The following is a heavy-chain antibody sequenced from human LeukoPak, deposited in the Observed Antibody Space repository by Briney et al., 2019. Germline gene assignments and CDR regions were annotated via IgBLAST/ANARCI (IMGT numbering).Heavy chain of an antibody. J-gene: IGHJ3*02. V-gene: IGHV4-34*01. CDR3: ARGRWGGNAFDI. CDR2: INHSGST. CDR1: GGSFSGYY. Sequence: PPETLSLTCAVHGGSFSGYYWTWVRQSPGKRLEWIGEINHSGSTNYNASLKSRVTISEDTSKNQFSLKMTSVTAADTAVYYCARGRWGGNAFDIWGQGTMVTVSS. D-gene: IGHD3-10*01.